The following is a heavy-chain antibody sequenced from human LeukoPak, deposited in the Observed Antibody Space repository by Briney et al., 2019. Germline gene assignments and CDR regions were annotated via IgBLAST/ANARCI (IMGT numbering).Heavy chain of an antibody. D-gene: IGHD1-26*01. CDR1: GGSFSGYY. V-gene: IGHV4-34*01. CDR2: INHSGST. Sequence: SETLSLTCAVYGGSFSGYYWSWIRQPPGKGLEWIGEINHSGSTNYNPSLKSRVTISVDASKNQFSLKLSSVTAADTAVYYCARSGGSNPYYYFYYYMDVWGKGTTVTVSS. CDR3: ARSGGSNPYYYFYYYMDV. J-gene: IGHJ6*03.